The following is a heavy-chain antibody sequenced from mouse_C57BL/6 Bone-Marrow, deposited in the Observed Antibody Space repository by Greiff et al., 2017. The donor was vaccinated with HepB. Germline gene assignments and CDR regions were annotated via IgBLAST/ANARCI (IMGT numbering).Heavy chain of an antibody. D-gene: IGHD1-2*01. V-gene: IGHV5-9-1*02. J-gene: IGHJ3*01. Sequence: EVHLVESGEGLVKPGGSLKLSCAASGFTFSSYAMSWVRQTPEKRLEWVAYISSGGDYIYYADTVKGRFTISRDTARNTLYLQMSSLKSEDTAMYYCTRGGYDGLFAYWGQGTLVTVSA. CDR1: GFTFSSYA. CDR3: TRGGYDGLFAY. CDR2: ISSGGDYI.